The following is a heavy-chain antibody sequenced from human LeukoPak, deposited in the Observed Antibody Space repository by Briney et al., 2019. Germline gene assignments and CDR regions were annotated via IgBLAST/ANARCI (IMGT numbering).Heavy chain of an antibody. CDR3: ARTHCGGDCYLSDYYYMDV. J-gene: IGHJ6*03. V-gene: IGHV4-59*01. CDR1: GGSISSYY. Sequence: PSETLSLTCTVSGGSISSYYWSWVRQPPGKGVEGRGYIYYSGSTNYNPSLKRRVTISADTSKNQFSLKLSSVTAADTAVYYCARTHCGGDCYLSDYYYMDVWGKGTTVTVSS. D-gene: IGHD2-21*01. CDR2: IYYSGST.